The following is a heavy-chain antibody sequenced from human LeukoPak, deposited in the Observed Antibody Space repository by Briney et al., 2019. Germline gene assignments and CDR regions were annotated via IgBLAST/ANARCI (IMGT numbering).Heavy chain of an antibody. CDR2: ISRTSTYI. V-gene: IGHV3-21*04. CDR1: GFSFSGNS. Sequence: PGGSLRLSCVGSGFSFSGNSMNWVRQAPGKGLEWVSGISRTSTYIYYADSVQGRFAISRDNAKNSLYLQMNSLRAEDTALYYCARAPRLYYYYYMDVWGKGTTVTVSS. CDR3: ARAPRLYYYYYMDV. D-gene: IGHD3-16*01. J-gene: IGHJ6*03.